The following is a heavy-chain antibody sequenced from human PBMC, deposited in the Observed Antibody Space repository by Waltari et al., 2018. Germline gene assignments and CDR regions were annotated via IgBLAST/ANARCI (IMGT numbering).Heavy chain of an antibody. CDR3: ARGLTYCGGDCSWYFDL. J-gene: IGHJ2*01. D-gene: IGHD2-21*02. CDR1: GFTFSSYA. CDR2: ISGSGGST. V-gene: IGHV3-23*01. Sequence: EVQLLESGGGLVQPGGSLRLSCAASGFTFSSYAMSWVRQAPGKRLEWVSGISGSGGSTYHAYSVKGRFTISRDNSRNTLYLQMNSLRAEDTAVYYCARGLTYCGGDCSWYFDLWGRGTLLTVSS.